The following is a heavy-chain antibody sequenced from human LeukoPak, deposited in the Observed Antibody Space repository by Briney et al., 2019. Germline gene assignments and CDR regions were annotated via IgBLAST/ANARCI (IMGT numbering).Heavy chain of an antibody. CDR3: AKGSGSGWYGWFAP. V-gene: IGHV3-23*01. J-gene: IGHJ5*02. Sequence: PVGSLRLSCAASGFTFSNYAMSWVRQAPGKGLEWVSSIDASGGATYYADSVKGRFTISRDNSKNTFYLQMNSLRDEDTAVYSCAKGSGSGWYGWFAPWGQGTLVTVSS. CDR1: GFTFSNYA. D-gene: IGHD6-19*01. CDR2: IDASGGAT.